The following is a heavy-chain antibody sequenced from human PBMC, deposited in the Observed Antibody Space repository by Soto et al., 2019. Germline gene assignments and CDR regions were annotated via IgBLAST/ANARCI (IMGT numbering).Heavy chain of an antibody. V-gene: IGHV1-18*01. J-gene: IGHJ6*02. CDR3: AREEGRYSSGWYGLGYYGMDV. D-gene: IGHD6-19*01. CDR1: GYTFTSYG. CDR2: ISAYNGNT. Sequence: ASVKVSCKASGYTFTSYGISWVRQAPGQGLEWMGWISAYNGNTNYAQKLQGRVTMTTDTSTSTAYMELRSLRSDDTAVYYCAREEGRYSSGWYGLGYYGMDVWGQGTTVTVSS.